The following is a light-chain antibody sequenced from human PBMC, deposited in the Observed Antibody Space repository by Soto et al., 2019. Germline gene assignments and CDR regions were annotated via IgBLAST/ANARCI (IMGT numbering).Light chain of an antibody. J-gene: IGKJ4*01. CDR1: QGISND. CDR3: LQHNSYPLT. Sequence: DIQMTQSPSSLSASVGDRVTITCRASQGISNDLGWYQQKPGKAPKRLIYAASSLQSGVPSRFSGSRSGTALTVPIGSLEPEDFATDDCLQHNSYPLTFGGGSQVEIK. V-gene: IGKV1-17*01. CDR2: AAS.